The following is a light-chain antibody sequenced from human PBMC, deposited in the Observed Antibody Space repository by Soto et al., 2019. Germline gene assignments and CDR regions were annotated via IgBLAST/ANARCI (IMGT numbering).Light chain of an antibody. Sequence: DIVMTQSPDSLAVSLGERATINCKSSQSVLYSSNNKNYLAWYQLKPGQPPKLLIYWASSRQLGVPDRFSGSGTGADFTLTISSLQAEDGAVYYCQQYYSTPYTFGQGTKLEIK. J-gene: IGKJ2*01. CDR3: QQYYSTPYT. V-gene: IGKV4-1*01. CDR2: WAS. CDR1: QSVLYSSNNKNY.